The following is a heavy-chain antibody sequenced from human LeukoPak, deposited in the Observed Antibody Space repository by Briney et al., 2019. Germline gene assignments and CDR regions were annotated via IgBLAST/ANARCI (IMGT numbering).Heavy chain of an antibody. CDR1: GFTFSSYA. J-gene: IGHJ4*02. CDR2: ISYDGSNK. D-gene: IGHD2-2*03. V-gene: IGHV3-30*04. CDR3: AKDSHWILFDD. Sequence: PGGSLRLSCAASGFTFSSYAMHWVRQAPGKGLEWVAVISYDGSNKYYADSVKGRFTISRDNSKNTLYLQMNSLRDEDTAVYYCAKDSHWILFDDWGQGTLVTVSS.